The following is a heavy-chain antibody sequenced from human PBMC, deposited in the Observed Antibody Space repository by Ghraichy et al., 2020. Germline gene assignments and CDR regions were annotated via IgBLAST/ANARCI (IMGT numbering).Heavy chain of an antibody. CDR2: IYYSGST. Sequence: SETLSLTCTVSGGSVSSGSYYWSWIRQPPGKGLEWIGYIYYSGSTNYNPSLKSRVTISVDTSKNQFSLKLSSVTAADTAVYYCASCSSRNYYYYGMDVWGQGTTVTVSS. CDR3: ASCSSRNYYYYGMDV. D-gene: IGHD6-13*01. V-gene: IGHV4-61*01. CDR1: GGSVSSGSYY. J-gene: IGHJ6*02.